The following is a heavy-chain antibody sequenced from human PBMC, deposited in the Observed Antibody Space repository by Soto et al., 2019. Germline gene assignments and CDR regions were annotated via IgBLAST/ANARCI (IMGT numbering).Heavy chain of an antibody. Sequence: SQTLSLTCAISGDSVSSNSAAWNWIRQSPSRGLEWLGGTYYRSKWYNDYAVSVKSRITINPDTSKNQFSLQLNSVTPEDTAVYYCAREEPSITGTTNWFDPWGKGTLVPVSS. CDR1: GDSVSSNSAA. CDR2: TYYRSKWYN. D-gene: IGHD1-7*01. V-gene: IGHV6-1*01. CDR3: AREEPSITGTTNWFDP. J-gene: IGHJ5*02.